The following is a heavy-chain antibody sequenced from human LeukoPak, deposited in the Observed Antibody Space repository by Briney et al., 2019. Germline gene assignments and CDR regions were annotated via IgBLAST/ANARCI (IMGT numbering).Heavy chain of an antibody. D-gene: IGHD3-22*01. J-gene: IGHJ4*02. Sequence: GGSLRLSCAASGFTFSCYSMNWVRQAPGKGLEWVSSISSSSSYIYYADSVKGRFTISRDNAKNSLYLQMNSLRAEDTAVYYCARDVDYYDSSGYLFFDWGQGTLVTVSS. V-gene: IGHV3-21*01. CDR1: GFTFSCYS. CDR2: ISSSSSYI. CDR3: ARDVDYYDSSGYLFFD.